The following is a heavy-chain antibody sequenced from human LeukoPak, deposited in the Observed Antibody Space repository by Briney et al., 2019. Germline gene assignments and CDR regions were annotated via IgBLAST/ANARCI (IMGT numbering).Heavy chain of an antibody. V-gene: IGHV3-53*01. D-gene: IGHD2-2*01. CDR1: GFTVSSNY. CDR3: ARWYCSTSTCYYDY. Sequence: TGGSLRLSCAASGFTVSSNYMSWVRQAPGKGLEWVSVIYSGGSTYYADSVKGRFTISRDNSKNTLYLQMNSLRAEDTALYYCARWYCSTSTCYYDYWGQGTLVTVSS. J-gene: IGHJ4*02. CDR2: IYSGGST.